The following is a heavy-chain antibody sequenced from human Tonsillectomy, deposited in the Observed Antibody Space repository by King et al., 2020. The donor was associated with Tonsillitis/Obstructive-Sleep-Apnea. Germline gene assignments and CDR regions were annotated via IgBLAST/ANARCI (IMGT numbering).Heavy chain of an antibody. D-gene: IGHD6-19*01. V-gene: IGHV3-74*01. CDR3: VRDVVSSASNWFDP. Sequence: VQLVESGGGLVQPGGSLRLSCAASGFTFSSYWRHWVRQAPGKGLVWCSRINSEGSTTAYADSVKGRFTISIDNAKNTLYLQMNSLRAEDTAVYYCVRDVVSSASNWFDPWGQGTLVTVSS. CDR1: GFTFSSYW. CDR2: INSEGSTT. J-gene: IGHJ5*02.